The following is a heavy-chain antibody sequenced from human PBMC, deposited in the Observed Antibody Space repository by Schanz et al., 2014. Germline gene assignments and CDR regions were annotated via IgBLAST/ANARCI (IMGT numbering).Heavy chain of an antibody. J-gene: IGHJ6*02. CDR2: IYSSGST. D-gene: IGHD3-10*01. V-gene: IGHV3-53*04. CDR3: ARAQGVIRLYYGVDV. Sequence: EVQLVESGGGLVKPGGSLRLSCAASGFTFSTYWMHWVRQAPGKGLEWVSTIYSSGSTYYADSVRGRFTISRDNSMNTVYLQMNSLRSDDAAVYYCARAQGVIRLYYGVDVWGQGTTXTVSS. CDR1: GFTFSTYW.